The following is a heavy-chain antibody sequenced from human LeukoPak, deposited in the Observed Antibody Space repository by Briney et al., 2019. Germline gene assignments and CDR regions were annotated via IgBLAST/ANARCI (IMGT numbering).Heavy chain of an antibody. V-gene: IGHV3-9*01. CDR3: ARGGYSYGAGWFDP. CDR1: GFTFDDYA. J-gene: IGHJ5*02. CDR2: ISWNSGSI. D-gene: IGHD5-18*01. Sequence: PGGSLRLSCAASGFTFDDYAMHWVRQAPGKGLEWVSGISWNSGSIGYADSVKGRFTISRDNAKNSLYLQMNSLRAEDTAVYYCARGGYSYGAGWFDPWGQGTLVTVSS.